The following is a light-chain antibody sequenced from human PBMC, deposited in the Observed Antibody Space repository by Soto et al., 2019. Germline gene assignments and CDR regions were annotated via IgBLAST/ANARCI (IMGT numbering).Light chain of an antibody. CDR1: QSLDRNS. Sequence: PGDRATLSFRASQSLDRNSLAWYQQKPGQPPRLLIHGASRRAAGIPDRFSGSGSGTDFALTITRLEAADFAVYYCQQYNNWPARLTFGGGTKVDIK. V-gene: IGKV3-20*01. CDR2: GAS. CDR3: QQYNNWPARLT. J-gene: IGKJ4*01.